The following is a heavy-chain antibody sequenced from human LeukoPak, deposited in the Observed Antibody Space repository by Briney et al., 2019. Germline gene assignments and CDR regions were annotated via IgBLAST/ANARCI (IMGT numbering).Heavy chain of an antibody. CDR1: GGSISSYY. CDR3: ARDSLSSSPNYFDY. CDR2: VYTSGST. Sequence: PSETLSLTCPVSGGSISSYYGSWIRQPAGKGLEWIGRVYTSGSTNYNPSLKRRVTMSVDTSKNQFSLQRSSVTAADTAVYYWARDSLSSSPNYFDYWGQGTLVTVSS. J-gene: IGHJ4*02. V-gene: IGHV4-4*07. D-gene: IGHD6-13*01.